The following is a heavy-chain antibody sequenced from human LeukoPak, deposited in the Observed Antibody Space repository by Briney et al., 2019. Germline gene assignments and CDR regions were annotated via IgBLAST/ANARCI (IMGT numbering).Heavy chain of an antibody. Sequence: GGSLRLSCAASGFTFSSYAMSWVRQAPGKGLEWVSAISGSGGSTYYADSVKGRFTISRDNSKNTLYLQMNSLRAEDTAVYYCAKSPAINYYDSSGYAFDIWGQGTMVTVSS. CDR1: GFTFSSYA. CDR2: ISGSGGST. CDR3: AKSPAINYYDSSGYAFDI. D-gene: IGHD3-22*01. J-gene: IGHJ3*02. V-gene: IGHV3-23*01.